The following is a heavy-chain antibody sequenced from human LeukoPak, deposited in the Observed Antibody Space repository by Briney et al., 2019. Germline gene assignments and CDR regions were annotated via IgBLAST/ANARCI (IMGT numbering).Heavy chain of an antibody. Sequence: PSETLSLTCAVYGGSITGYYWSWIRQTLGRVLEWVGEIHYTGATSYNPSLKSRATISTDTSKNQFSLKLSSVTAADTAVYYCARSITGTIRFLSAWGQGTLVTVSS. D-gene: IGHD1-7*01. V-gene: IGHV4-34*01. CDR3: ARSITGTIRFLSA. CDR2: IHYTGAT. CDR1: GGSITGYY. J-gene: IGHJ5*02.